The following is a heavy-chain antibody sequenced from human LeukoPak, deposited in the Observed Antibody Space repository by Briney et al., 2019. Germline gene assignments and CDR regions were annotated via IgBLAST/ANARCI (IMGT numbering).Heavy chain of an antibody. Sequence: ASVKVSCKASGYTFTYYGISWVRQAPGQGLEWLGWISGYNGNTNYAQKFQGRVTITADESTSTAYMELSSLRSEDTAVYYCASSTDYDILTGYYNGNYYYYYMDVWGKGTTVTISS. CDR1: GYTFTYYG. J-gene: IGHJ6*03. D-gene: IGHD3-9*01. V-gene: IGHV1-18*01. CDR2: ISGYNGNT. CDR3: ASSTDYDILTGYYNGNYYYYYMDV.